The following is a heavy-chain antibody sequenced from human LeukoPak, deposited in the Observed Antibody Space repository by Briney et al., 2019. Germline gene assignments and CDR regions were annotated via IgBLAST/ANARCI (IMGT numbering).Heavy chain of an antibody. CDR3: ARHDSFIPY. D-gene: IGHD5-18*01. CDR1: GFTFNNYA. Sequence: GGSLRLSCAASGFTFNNYAMSWVRQAPGKGLEWVSGISDSGRATYYTDSVRGRCAISRDNSKNTVYLQMRNLRADDTAVYFCARHDSFIPYWGQGSLVTVSS. V-gene: IGHV3-23*01. J-gene: IGHJ4*02. CDR2: ISDSGRAT.